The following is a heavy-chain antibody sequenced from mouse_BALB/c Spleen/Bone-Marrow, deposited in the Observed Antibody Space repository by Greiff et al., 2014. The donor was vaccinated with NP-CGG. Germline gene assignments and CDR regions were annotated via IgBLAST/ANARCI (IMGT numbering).Heavy chain of an antibody. V-gene: IGHV14-3*02. D-gene: IGHD1-3*01. CDR3: VRSPGEVNY. CDR1: CFNIKDAY. J-gene: IGHJ3*01. CDR2: IAPGNGNT. Sequence: DVKLQESGAELVKPGASVKLSCTASCFNIKDAYMHWMKQRPEQGLERIGRIAPGNGNTQYDPKFQGKATITADTSSNTAYLHLISLTSEDTAVYYCVRSPGEVNYWGQGTLVTVSA.